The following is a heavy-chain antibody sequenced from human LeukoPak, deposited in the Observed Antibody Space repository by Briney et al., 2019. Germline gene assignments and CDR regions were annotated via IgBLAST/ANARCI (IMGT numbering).Heavy chain of an antibody. Sequence: SETLSVTCTVSGGSISSGTYYWGWIRQPPGKGLEWIGSVSYSGSAYYNPSLNSRVTISVDTSKNRFSLKVSSVTAADTAVYYCARVHSFNWFDPWGQGTLVIVSS. CDR3: ARVHSFNWFDP. J-gene: IGHJ5*02. D-gene: IGHD2-15*01. V-gene: IGHV4-39*07. CDR2: VSYSGSA. CDR1: GGSISSGTYY.